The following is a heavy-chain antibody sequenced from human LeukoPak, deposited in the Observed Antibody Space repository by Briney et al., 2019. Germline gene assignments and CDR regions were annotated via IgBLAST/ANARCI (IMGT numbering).Heavy chain of an antibody. CDR3: ATLCGGDCYPDYYGMDV. CDR2: ISSSSSYI. D-gene: IGHD2-21*02. Sequence: NPGGSLRLSCAASGFTFSSYSMNWVRQAPGKGLEWVSSISSSSSYIYYADSVKGRFTISRDNAKNSLYLQMNSLRAEDTALYYCATLCGGDCYPDYYGMDVWGQGTTVTVSS. J-gene: IGHJ6*02. CDR1: GFTFSSYS. V-gene: IGHV3-21*04.